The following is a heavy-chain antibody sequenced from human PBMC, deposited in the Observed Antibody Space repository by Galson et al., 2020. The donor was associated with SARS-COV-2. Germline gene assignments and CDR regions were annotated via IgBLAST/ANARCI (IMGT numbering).Heavy chain of an antibody. V-gene: IGHV3-33*06. CDR1: GFTFSSYG. CDR2: IWYDGSNK. J-gene: IGHJ4*02. CDR3: AKEGVGSGWYFPFDY. D-gene: IGHD6-19*01. Sequence: GGSLRLSCAASGFTFSSYGMHWVRQAPGKGLEWVAVIWYDGSNKYYADSVKGRFTISRDNSKNTLYLQMNSLRAEDTAVYYCAKEGVGSGWYFPFDYWGQGTLVTVSS.